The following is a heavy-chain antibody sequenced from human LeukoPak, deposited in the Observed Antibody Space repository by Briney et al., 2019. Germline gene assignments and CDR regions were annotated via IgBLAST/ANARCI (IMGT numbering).Heavy chain of an antibody. CDR3: AREYSSSWERAFDI. J-gene: IGHJ3*02. D-gene: IGHD6-13*01. Sequence: WASVKASCKASGYTFTGYYMHWVRQAPGQGLEWMGWINPNSGGTNYAQNFQGRVTMTRDTSITTAYMELSRLRSDDTAVYYCAREYSSSWERAFDIWGQGTMVTVSS. CDR1: GYTFTGYY. V-gene: IGHV1-2*02. CDR2: INPNSGGT.